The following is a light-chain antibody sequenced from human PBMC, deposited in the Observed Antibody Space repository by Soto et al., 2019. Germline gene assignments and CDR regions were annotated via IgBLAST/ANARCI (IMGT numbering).Light chain of an antibody. Sequence: EIVLTQSPGTLSLSPGERATLSCRASPSVSSSSLAWYQQKPGQPPRLLIYDASRRPSGIPDRFGGSGSGTDFTLTISRLEPEDFAVYHCQQYGTSPPSFGQGTKVEI. CDR1: PSVSSSS. J-gene: IGKJ1*01. CDR2: DAS. CDR3: QQYGTSPPS. V-gene: IGKV3-20*01.